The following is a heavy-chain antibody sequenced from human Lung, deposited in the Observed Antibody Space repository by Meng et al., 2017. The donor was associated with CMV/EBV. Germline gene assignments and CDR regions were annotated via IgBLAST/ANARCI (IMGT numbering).Heavy chain of an antibody. CDR2: INPSGGST. CDR1: GYTFTNYY. J-gene: IGHJ4*02. V-gene: IGHV1-46*01. CDR3: AREADGATFDY. Sequence: QVQLVPAGAEVKKPGAVVKVSCKASGYTFTNYYMHWVRQAPGQGLEWMGIINPSGGSTSYAQKFQGRVTMTRDTSTSTVYMELSSLRSEDTAVYYCAREADGATFDYWGQGTLVTVSS. D-gene: IGHD1-26*01.